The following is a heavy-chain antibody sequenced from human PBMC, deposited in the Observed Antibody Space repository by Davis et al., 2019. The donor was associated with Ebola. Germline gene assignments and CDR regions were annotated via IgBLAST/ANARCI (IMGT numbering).Heavy chain of an antibody. D-gene: IGHD4-17*01. J-gene: IGHJ4*02. V-gene: IGHV4-30-4*08. Sequence: PSETLSLTCNVSGDSITSPDSYWSWIRQPPGKGLEWLGYIHSSGTTFYNPSLNSRLTMSLDTSKNQFFLRLRSVTAADTAVYFCARGSLLRYYDYWGQGTLVSVSS. CDR1: GDSITSPDSY. CDR3: ARGSLLRYYDY. CDR2: IHSSGTT.